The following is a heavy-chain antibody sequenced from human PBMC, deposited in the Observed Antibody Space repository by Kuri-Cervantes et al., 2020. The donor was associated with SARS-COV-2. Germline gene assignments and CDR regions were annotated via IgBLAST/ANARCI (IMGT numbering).Heavy chain of an antibody. J-gene: IGHJ5*02. V-gene: IGHV4-39*07. D-gene: IGHD2-2*01. CDR2: IYYSGST. CDR3: ARDRSAYCSSTSCYFGWFDP. Sequence: GSLRLSCTVSGGSISSSSYYWGWIRQPPGKGLEWIGSIYYSGSTYYNPSLKSRVTISVDTSKNQFSLKLSSVTAADTAVYYCARDRSAYCSSTSCYFGWFDPWGQGTLVTVSS. CDR1: GGSISSSSYY.